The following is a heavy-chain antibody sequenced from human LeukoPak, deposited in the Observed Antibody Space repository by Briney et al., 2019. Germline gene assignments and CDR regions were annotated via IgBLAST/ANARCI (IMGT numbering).Heavy chain of an antibody. V-gene: IGHV4-4*02. D-gene: IGHD1-26*01. CDR3: ARNQYSGSYSPRDGMDV. Sequence: PSETLSLTCAVSGGSISSSNWWSWVRQPPGKGLEWIGEIYHSGSTNYNPSLKSRVTISVDKSKNQFSLKLSSVTAADTAVYYCARNQYSGSYSPRDGMDVWGKGTTVTVSS. CDR2: IYHSGST. CDR1: GGSISSSNW. J-gene: IGHJ6*04.